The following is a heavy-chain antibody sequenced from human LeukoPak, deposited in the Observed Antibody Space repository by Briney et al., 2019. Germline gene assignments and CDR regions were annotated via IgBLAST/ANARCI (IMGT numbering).Heavy chain of an antibody. V-gene: IGHV5-10-1*01. CDR3: ARQPTEWNWFDP. CDR1: GYSFTSYW. Sequence: GESLKISCKGSGYSFTSYWISWVRQMPGKGLEWMGRIDPSDSYTNYSPSFQGHVTISADKSISTAYLQWSSLKASDTAMYYCARQPTEWNWFDPWGQGTLVTVSS. CDR2: IDPSDSYT. D-gene: IGHD3-3*01. J-gene: IGHJ5*02.